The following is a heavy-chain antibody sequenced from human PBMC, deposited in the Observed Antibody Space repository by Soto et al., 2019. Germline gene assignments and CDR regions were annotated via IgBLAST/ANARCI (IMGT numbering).Heavy chain of an antibody. CDR1: GFTFSSYG. Sequence: QVQLVESGGGVVQPGRSLRLSCAASGFTFSSYGMHWVRQAPGKGLEWVAVIWYDGSNKYYADSVKGRFTISRDNSKNTLYLHMNSLRAEDTAVYYCARDHYLHDAFDIWGQGTMVTVSS. CDR3: ARDHYLHDAFDI. J-gene: IGHJ3*02. V-gene: IGHV3-33*01. D-gene: IGHD3-10*01. CDR2: IWYDGSNK.